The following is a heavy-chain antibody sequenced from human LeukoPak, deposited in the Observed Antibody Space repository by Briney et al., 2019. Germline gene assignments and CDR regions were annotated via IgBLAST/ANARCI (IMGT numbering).Heavy chain of an antibody. J-gene: IGHJ3*02. V-gene: IGHV1-69*05. CDR3: ATALSGSKGRDDAFDI. CDR1: GGTFSSYA. CDR2: IIPIFGTA. Sequence: ASVKVSCKASGGTFSSYAISWVRQAPGQGLEWMGGIIPIFGTANYAQKFQGRVTITTDESTSTAHMELSSLRSEDTAVYYCATALSGSKGRDDAFDIWGQGTMVTVSS. D-gene: IGHD1-26*01.